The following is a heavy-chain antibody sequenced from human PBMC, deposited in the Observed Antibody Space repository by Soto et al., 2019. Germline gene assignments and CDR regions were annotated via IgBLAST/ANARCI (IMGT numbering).Heavy chain of an antibody. CDR3: ARDLYCSGGSCYSPDYYYYGMDV. J-gene: IGHJ6*02. CDR2: ISSSSSYI. D-gene: IGHD2-15*01. Sequence: EVQLVESGGGLVKPGGSLRLSCAASGFTFSSYSMNWVRQAPGKGLEWVSSISSSSSYIYYADSVKGRFTISRDNAKNSLYLQMNSLRAEDTAVYYCARDLYCSGGSCYSPDYYYYGMDVWGQGTTVTVSS. V-gene: IGHV3-21*01. CDR1: GFTFSSYS.